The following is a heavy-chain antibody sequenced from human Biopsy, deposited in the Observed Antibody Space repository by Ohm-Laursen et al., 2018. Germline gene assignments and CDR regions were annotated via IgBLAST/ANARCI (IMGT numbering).Heavy chain of an antibody. CDR1: GGTFSNYG. D-gene: IGHD3-9*01. Sequence: GASVKVSCKAPGGTFSNYGVNWVRQAPGQGLEWLGGNIPILGTGNYAQKFQDRVTVAADTSTSTATMELRSLRSDDTAAYYRATKLTGYFHHWGQGTLVIVSS. J-gene: IGHJ1*01. V-gene: IGHV1-69*06. CDR3: ATKLTGYFHH. CDR2: NIPILGTG.